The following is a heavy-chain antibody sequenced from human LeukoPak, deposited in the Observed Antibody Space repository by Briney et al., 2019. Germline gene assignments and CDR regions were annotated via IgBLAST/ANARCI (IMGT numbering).Heavy chain of an antibody. CDR3: AKRGVVIRVILVGFHKEAYYFDS. Sequence: GGSLRLSCVVSGFSFNNHAMNWVRQAPGKGLEWVATISVSGDSTFYADSVKGRFTISRDNPKNTLYLQMNSLRAEDTAVYFCAKRGVVIRVILVGFHKEAYYFDSWGQGALVTVSS. D-gene: IGHD3-22*01. CDR2: ISVSGDST. CDR1: GFSFNNHA. V-gene: IGHV3-23*01. J-gene: IGHJ4*02.